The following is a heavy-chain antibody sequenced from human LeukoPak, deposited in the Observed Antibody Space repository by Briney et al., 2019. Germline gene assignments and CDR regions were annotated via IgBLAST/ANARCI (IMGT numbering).Heavy chain of an antibody. D-gene: IGHD3-10*01. J-gene: IGHJ6*03. CDR2: ISSSSSYI. CDR3: ARDALTIGFGELAPELGYYYYYMDV. Sequence: PGGSLRLSCAASGFTFSSYSMNWVRQAPGKGLEWVSSISSSSSYIYYADSVKGRFTISRDNAKNSLYLQMNSLRAEDTAVYYCARDALTIGFGELAPELGYYYYYMDVWGKGTTVTVSS. V-gene: IGHV3-21*01. CDR1: GFTFSSYS.